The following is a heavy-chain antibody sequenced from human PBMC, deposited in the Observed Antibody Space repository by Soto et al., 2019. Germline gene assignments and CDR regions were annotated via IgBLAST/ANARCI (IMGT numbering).Heavy chain of an antibody. D-gene: IGHD3-22*01. CDR3: ARVAVASDYYYDSSRYYPDY. V-gene: IGHV1-18*01. Sequence: GASVKASCKASGYTFTSYGISWVRQAPGQGLEWMGWISAYNGNTNYAQKLQGRVTMTTDTSTSTAYMELRSLRSDDTAVYYCARVAVASDYYYDSSRYYPDYWSQGTRITVSS. CDR2: ISAYNGNT. CDR1: GYTFTSYG. J-gene: IGHJ4*02.